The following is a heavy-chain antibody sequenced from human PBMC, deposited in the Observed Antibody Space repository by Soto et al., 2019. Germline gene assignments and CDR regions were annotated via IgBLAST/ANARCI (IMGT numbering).Heavy chain of an antibody. CDR1: GGTFRTYT. D-gene: IGHD7-27*01. CDR2: ITLVFGTA. V-gene: IGHV1-69*01. CDR3: AREGGAPGAFDH. Sequence: QVQLVQSGAEVKKPGSSVTVSCTASGGTFRTYTISWVRQAPGQGLAWLGGITLVFGTADYAQKFQGRVTITADESTSTAYMEMSRLSSEDTAVYYCAREGGAPGAFDHWGQGTLVTVSS. J-gene: IGHJ4*02.